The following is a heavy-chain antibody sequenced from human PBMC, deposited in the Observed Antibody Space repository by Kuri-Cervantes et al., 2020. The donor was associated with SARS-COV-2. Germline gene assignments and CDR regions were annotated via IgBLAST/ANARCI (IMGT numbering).Heavy chain of an antibody. Sequence: GGSLRLSCAASGFTFSSYAMNWVRQAPGKGLEWVSVIGGSGVRTNYADSVKGRFTISRDNSKNSLYLQMNSLRAEDTAVYYCARAVLGVVAYFDYWGQGTLVTVSS. CDR3: ARAVLGVVAYFDY. D-gene: IGHD3-3*01. CDR2: IGGSGVRT. CDR1: GFTFSSYA. V-gene: IGHV3-23*01. J-gene: IGHJ4*02.